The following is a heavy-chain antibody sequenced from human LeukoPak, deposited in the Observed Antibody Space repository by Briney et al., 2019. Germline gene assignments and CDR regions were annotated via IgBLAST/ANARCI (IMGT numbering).Heavy chain of an antibody. CDR3: ARMEKFYYGSGGFSPPLMDV. CDR1: GLNFNSHT. Sequence: GGSLRLSCVASGLNFNSHTMKWVRQAPGKGLVWVSSISSDSNSIYHADSVKGRFTISRDNAKNSLYLQMNSPRAEDTAVYYCARMEKFYYGSGGFSPPLMDVWGQGTTVIVSS. V-gene: IGHV3-21*01. CDR2: ISSDSNSI. D-gene: IGHD3-10*01. J-gene: IGHJ6*02.